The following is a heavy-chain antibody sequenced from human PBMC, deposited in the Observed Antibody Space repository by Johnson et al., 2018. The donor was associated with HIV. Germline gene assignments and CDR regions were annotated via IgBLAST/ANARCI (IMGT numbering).Heavy chain of an antibody. CDR2: ISYDGSNK. D-gene: IGHD4-11*01. CDR1: GFTFSSYA. V-gene: IGHV3-30-3*01. CDR3: ARADSGYSNYEAFDI. J-gene: IGHJ3*02. Sequence: SGGGVVQPGRSLRLSCAASGFTFSSYAMHWVRQAPGKGLEWVAVISYDGSNKYYADSVKGRFTISRDNSKNTLYLQMNSLRAEDTAVYYCARADSGYSNYEAFDIWGQGTMVTVSS.